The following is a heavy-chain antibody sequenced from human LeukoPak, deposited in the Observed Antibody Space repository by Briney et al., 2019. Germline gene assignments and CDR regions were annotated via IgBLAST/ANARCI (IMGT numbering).Heavy chain of an antibody. CDR3: ARETHYYDSSGPIGYAFDI. J-gene: IGHJ3*02. V-gene: IGHV4-59*01. D-gene: IGHD3-22*01. CDR1: GGSISSYY. Sequence: PSETLSLTCTVSGGSISSYYWSWIRQPPGKGLEWIGYVYYSGSTNYNPSLKSRVTISVDTSKNQFSLKLSSVTAADTAVYYCARETHYYDSSGPIGYAFDIWGQGTMVTVSS. CDR2: VYYSGST.